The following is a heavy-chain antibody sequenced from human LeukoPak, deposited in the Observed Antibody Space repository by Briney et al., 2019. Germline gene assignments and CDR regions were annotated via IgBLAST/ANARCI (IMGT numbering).Heavy chain of an antibody. CDR2: ISWNSGSI. V-gene: IGHV3-9*01. CDR1: GFTFDDYA. Sequence: GGSLRLSCAASGFTFDDYAMHWVRQAPGKGLEWVSGISWNSGSIGYADSVKGRFTISRDNAKNSLYLQMNSLRAEDTALYYCAKDAQIYSYGFGSVDYWGQGTLVTVSS. D-gene: IGHD5-18*01. CDR3: AKDAQIYSYGFGSVDY. J-gene: IGHJ4*02.